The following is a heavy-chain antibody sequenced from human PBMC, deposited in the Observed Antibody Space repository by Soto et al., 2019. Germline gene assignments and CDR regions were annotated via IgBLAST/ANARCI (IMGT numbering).Heavy chain of an antibody. CDR3: AREGYCSSTSRYIDNY. V-gene: IGHV1-2*02. Sequence: QVQLVQSGAEVKKPGASVKVSCKASGYTFTGYYMHWVRQAPGQGLEWMGWINPNSGGTNFAQKFQGRVTMTRDTSISTAYMELSRLRSDDTAVYYCAREGYCSSTSRYIDNYWGQGTLVTVSS. CDR2: INPNSGGT. J-gene: IGHJ4*02. CDR1: GYTFTGYY. D-gene: IGHD2-2*02.